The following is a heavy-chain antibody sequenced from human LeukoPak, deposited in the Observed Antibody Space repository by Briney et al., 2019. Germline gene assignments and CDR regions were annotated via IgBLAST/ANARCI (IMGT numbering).Heavy chain of an antibody. CDR2: IYYSGST. J-gene: IGHJ6*03. D-gene: IGHD6-19*01. Sequence: SETLSLTCTVSGGSISSYYWSWIRQPPGKGLEWIGDIYYSGSTNYNPSLKSRVTMSVDTSKNHFSLKLSSVTAADTAVYYCARDAPTQQWLVPSRYYYYMDVWGKGTTVTVSS. CDR3: ARDAPTQQWLVPSRYYYYMDV. CDR1: GGSISSYY. V-gene: IGHV4-59*12.